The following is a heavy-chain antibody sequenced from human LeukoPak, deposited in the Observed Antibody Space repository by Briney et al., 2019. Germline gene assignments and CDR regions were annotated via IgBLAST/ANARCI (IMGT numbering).Heavy chain of an antibody. J-gene: IGHJ4*02. Sequence: GGSLRLSCEASGVIFSRYAMSWVRQAPGKGLEWVSVISASGGSTHYADSVKGRFTISRDNSKNTLYLQMNSLRPDATAVYYCAKERGQNRDYTNGQFDYWGQGTLVTVSS. V-gene: IGHV3-23*01. CDR3: AKERGQNRDYTNGQFDY. CDR2: ISASGGST. D-gene: IGHD4-11*01. CDR1: GVIFSRYA.